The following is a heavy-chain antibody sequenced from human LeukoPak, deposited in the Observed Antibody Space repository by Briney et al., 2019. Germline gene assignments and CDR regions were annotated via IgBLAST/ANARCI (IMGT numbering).Heavy chain of an antibody. CDR2: ISSSSSII. CDR3: AKSDTFRFDY. V-gene: IGHV3-48*02. Sequence: GGSLRLSCAASGFTFSSYSMNWVRQAPGKGLEWLSYISSSSSIIYYADSVKGRFTISRDNAKNSLYLQMNSLRDEDTAVYYCAKSDTFRFDYWGQGTLVTVSS. CDR1: GFTFSSYS. D-gene: IGHD2-21*02. J-gene: IGHJ4*02.